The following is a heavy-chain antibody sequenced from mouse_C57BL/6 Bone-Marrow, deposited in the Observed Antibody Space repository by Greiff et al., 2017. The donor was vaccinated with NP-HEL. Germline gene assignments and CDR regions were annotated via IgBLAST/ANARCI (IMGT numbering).Heavy chain of an antibody. V-gene: IGHV1-81*01. Sequence: PLQQSGAELARPGASVKLSCKASGYTFTSYGISWVKQRTGQGLEWIGEIYPRSGNTYYNEKFKGKATLTADKSSSTAYMELRSLTSEDSAVYFCATRFGFITMVVEGGYWYFDVWGTGTTVTVSS. J-gene: IGHJ1*03. CDR3: ATRFGFITMVVEGGYWYFDV. CDR1: GYTFTSYG. CDR2: IYPRSGNT. D-gene: IGHD1-1*01.